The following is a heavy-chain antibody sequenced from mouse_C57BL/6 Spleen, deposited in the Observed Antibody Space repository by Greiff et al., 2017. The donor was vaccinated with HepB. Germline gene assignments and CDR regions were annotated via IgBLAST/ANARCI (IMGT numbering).Heavy chain of an antibody. V-gene: IGHV5-6*01. CDR1: GFTFSSYG. J-gene: IGHJ1*03. CDR2: ISSGGSYT. Sequence: EVQRVESGGDLVKPGGSLKLSCAASGFTFSSYGMSWVRQTPDKRLEWVATISSGGSYTYYPDSVKGRFTISRDNAKNTLYLQMSSLKSEDTAMYYCARHRGTPWYFDVWGTGTTVTVSS. D-gene: IGHD3-1*01. CDR3: ARHRGTPWYFDV.